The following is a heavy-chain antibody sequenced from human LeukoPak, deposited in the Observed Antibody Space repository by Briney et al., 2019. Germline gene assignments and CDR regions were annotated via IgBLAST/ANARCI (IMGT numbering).Heavy chain of an antibody. CDR2: INSNSAHT. V-gene: IGHV3-9*03. CDR3: AKDRVGAILYFDS. CDR1: GFTFDEYS. D-gene: IGHD1-26*01. J-gene: IGHJ4*02. Sequence: PGGSLRLSCAASGFTFDEYSMHWVRQVPGKGPEWVSGINSNSAHTEYAGSVKGRFIISRDNAKNTLYLQMNSLRPDDMALYYCAKDRVGAILYFDSWGQGTLVTVSS.